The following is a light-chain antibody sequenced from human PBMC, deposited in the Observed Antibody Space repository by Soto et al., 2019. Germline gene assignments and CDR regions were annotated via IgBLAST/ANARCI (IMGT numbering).Light chain of an antibody. Sequence: EIVLTRSPGTLSLSPGERATLSCRASQSVSNYLVWYQQKPGQAPRLLIYGASSRATGIPDRFSGSGSGTDFTLTISRLEPEDFAVYYCQQYGGSPQTFGQGTKVEIK. CDR3: QQYGGSPQT. J-gene: IGKJ1*01. CDR1: QSVSNY. V-gene: IGKV3-20*01. CDR2: GAS.